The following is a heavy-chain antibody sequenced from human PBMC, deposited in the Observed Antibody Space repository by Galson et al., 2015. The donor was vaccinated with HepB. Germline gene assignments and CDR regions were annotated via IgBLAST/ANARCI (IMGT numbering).Heavy chain of an antibody. D-gene: IGHD6-6*01. Sequence: SETLSLTCAVSGGSISSSNWWSWVRQPPGKGLEWIGEIYHSGSTNYNPSLKSRVTISVDKSKNQFSLKLSSVTAADTAVYYCARGWGSSSSFFSHYYYYMDVWGKGTTVTVSS. V-gene: IGHV4-4*02. CDR2: IYHSGST. CDR1: GGSISSSNW. CDR3: ARGWGSSSSFFSHYYYYMDV. J-gene: IGHJ6*03.